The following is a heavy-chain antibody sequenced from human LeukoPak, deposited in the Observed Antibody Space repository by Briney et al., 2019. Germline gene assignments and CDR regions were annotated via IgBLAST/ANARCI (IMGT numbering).Heavy chain of an antibody. CDR2: INHSGST. J-gene: IGHJ4*02. D-gene: IGHD6-13*01. Sequence: SETLSLTCAVYGGSFSGYYWSWIRQPPGKGLGWIGEINHSGSTNYNPSLKSRVTISVDTSKNQFSLKLSSVTAADTAVYYCATESIAAAGTGGFDYWGQGNLVTVSS. CDR1: GGSFSGYY. V-gene: IGHV4-34*01. CDR3: ATESIAAAGTGGFDY.